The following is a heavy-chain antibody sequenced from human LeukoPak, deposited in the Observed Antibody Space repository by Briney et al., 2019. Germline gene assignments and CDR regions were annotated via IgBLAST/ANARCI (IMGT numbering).Heavy chain of an antibody. D-gene: IGHD6-19*01. J-gene: IGHJ2*01. Sequence: GGSLRLSCAASGFTFSSYWMSWVRQAPGKGLEWAANIKQDGSEKYYVDSVKGRFTISRDNAKNSLYLQMNSLRAEDTAVYYCAREGGQQWLVDWYFDLWGRGTLVTVSS. V-gene: IGHV3-7*03. CDR2: IKQDGSEK. CDR3: AREGGQQWLVDWYFDL. CDR1: GFTFSSYW.